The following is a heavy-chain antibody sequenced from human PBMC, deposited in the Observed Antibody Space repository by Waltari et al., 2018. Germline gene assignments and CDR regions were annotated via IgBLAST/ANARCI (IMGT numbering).Heavy chain of an antibody. V-gene: IGHV1-69*04. Sequence: QVQLGQSGAEVKKPGSSVKVSCKAAGGNLRSYAISWVRQAHGKGLEWRGGRISILCIANDAQQSPGRVTINADECTSTAYMEVSSLRSEDTAVYYVARGVGERITRIDDAFDIWGQGTMVTVSS. CDR3: ARGVGERITRIDDAFDI. CDR1: GGNLRSYA. J-gene: IGHJ3*02. D-gene: IGHD3-22*01. CDR2: RISILCIA.